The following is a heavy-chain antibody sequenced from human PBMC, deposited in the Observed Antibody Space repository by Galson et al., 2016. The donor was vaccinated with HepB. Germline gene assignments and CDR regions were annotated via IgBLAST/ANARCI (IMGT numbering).Heavy chain of an antibody. V-gene: IGHV4-39*01. CDR2: IYYSGST. J-gene: IGHJ4*02. CDR3: ASPGRNYFGSPDY. CDR1: AGSISNSNYY. Sequence: SETLSPTCTVSAGSISNSNYYWGWIRQPPGKGLEWIGSIYYSGSTYYNPSLKSRVTMSVDTSKNQFSLKLYSVTAADTALYYFASPGRNYFGSPDYWGQGTLVTVSS. D-gene: IGHD3-10*01.